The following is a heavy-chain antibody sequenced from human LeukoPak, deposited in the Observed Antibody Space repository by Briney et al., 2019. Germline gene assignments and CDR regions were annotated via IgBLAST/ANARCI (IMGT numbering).Heavy chain of an antibody. CDR1: GFSFSSYD. D-gene: IGHD5/OR15-5a*01. CDR2: IGIPGDT. J-gene: IGHJ4*02. Sequence: PGGSLRLSCAASGFSFSSYDMHWVRQGTGKGLEWVSGIGIPGDTYYPGSVKGRFTISRDNSKNTLYLQMDSLRAEDTAVYYCAKDSVFQSYDWGQGTLVTVSS. V-gene: IGHV3-13*01. CDR3: AKDSVFQSYD.